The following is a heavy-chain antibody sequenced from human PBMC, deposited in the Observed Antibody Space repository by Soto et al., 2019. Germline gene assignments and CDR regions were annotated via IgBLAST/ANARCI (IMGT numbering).Heavy chain of an antibody. CDR3: ARGVTMVRGVIHTPYFDY. D-gene: IGHD3-10*01. J-gene: IGHJ4*02. CDR2: IYYSGST. V-gene: IGHV4-31*03. CDR1: GGSISSGGYY. Sequence: QVQLQESGPGLVKPSQTLSLTCTVSGGSISSGGYYWSWIRQHPGKGLEWIGYIYYSGSTYYKPSLKSRVTISVDTSKNQFSLKLSSVTAADTAVYYCARGVTMVRGVIHTPYFDYWGQGTLVTVSS.